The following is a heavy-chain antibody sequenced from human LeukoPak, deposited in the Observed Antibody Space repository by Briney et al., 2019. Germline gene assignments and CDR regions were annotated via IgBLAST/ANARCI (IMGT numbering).Heavy chain of an antibody. CDR3: ATPARGGSALP. CDR1: GFTLDDYA. J-gene: IGHJ5*02. CDR2: ISWNSGSI. V-gene: IGHV3-9*03. Sequence: GGSLRLSCAASGFTLDDYAMHWVRQAPGKGLEWVSGISWNSGSIGYADSVKGRFTISRDNAKNSLYLQMNSLRAEDMALYYCATPARGGSALPWGQGTLVTVSS. D-gene: IGHD6-19*01.